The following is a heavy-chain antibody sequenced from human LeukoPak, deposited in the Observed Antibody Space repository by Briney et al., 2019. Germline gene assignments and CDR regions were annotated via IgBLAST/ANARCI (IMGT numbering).Heavy chain of an antibody. D-gene: IGHD2-15*01. CDR1: GYTFTSYG. CDR2: INPNSGGT. J-gene: IGHJ3*02. V-gene: IGHV1-2*02. CDR3: ARVRGGSGNDAFDI. Sequence: ASVKVSCKASGYTFTSYGISWVRQAPGQGLEWMGWINPNSGGTNYAQKFQGRVTMTRDTSISTAYMELSRLRSDDTAVYYCARVRGGSGNDAFDIWGQGTMVTVSS.